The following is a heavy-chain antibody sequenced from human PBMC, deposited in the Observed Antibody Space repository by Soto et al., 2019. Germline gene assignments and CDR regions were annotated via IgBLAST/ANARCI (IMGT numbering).Heavy chain of an antibody. CDR1: GFTFSTYA. V-gene: IGHV3-23*01. D-gene: IGHD2-2*01. J-gene: IGHJ5*02. Sequence: GGSLRLSCAASGFTFSTYAISWVRQAPGKGLEWVSAISGSGGSTYYADSVKGRFTISRDNSKNTLYLQMNSLRAEDTAVYYCAKEACSSTSCSWFDPGGQGTLVTVSS. CDR3: AKEACSSTSCSWFDP. CDR2: ISGSGGST.